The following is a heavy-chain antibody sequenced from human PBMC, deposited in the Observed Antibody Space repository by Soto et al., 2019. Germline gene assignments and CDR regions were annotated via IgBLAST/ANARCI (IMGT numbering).Heavy chain of an antibody. J-gene: IGHJ4*02. D-gene: IGHD5-18*01. CDR2: IKKDGTEK. CDR3: VTGYHSDY. Sequence: VGSLGLSCAVSGISTSSYWMGWVRQAPGRGLEWVASIKKDGTEKYYMDSLKGRFTISRDNALNSLYLQMNSLRAEDTAVYFCVTGYHSDYWGQGTLVTVSS. CDR1: GISTSSYW. V-gene: IGHV3-7*03.